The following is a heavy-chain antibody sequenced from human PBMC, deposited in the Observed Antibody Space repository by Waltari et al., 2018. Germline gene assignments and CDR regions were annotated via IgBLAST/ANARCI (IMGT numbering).Heavy chain of an antibody. J-gene: IGHJ5*02. CDR1: GGTFSSYA. CDR3: ARLRYGGNSETWFDP. CDR2: IIPIFGTA. Sequence: QVQLVQSGAEVKKPGSSVKVSCKASGGTFSSYAISWVRQAPGKGLEWMGRIIPIFGTANYAQKFQGRVTITADKSTSTAYMELSSLRSEDTAVYYCARLRYGGNSETWFDPWGQGTLVTVSS. V-gene: IGHV1-69*08. D-gene: IGHD2-21*02.